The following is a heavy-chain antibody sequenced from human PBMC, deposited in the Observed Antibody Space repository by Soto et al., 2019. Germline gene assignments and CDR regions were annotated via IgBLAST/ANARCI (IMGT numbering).Heavy chain of an antibody. CDR3: ARDNGPFSYRRFDY. CDR2: INPNSGGT. J-gene: IGHJ4*02. CDR1: GYTFTGYY. V-gene: IGHV1-2*04. Sequence: ASVKVSCKASGYTFTGYYMHWVRQAPGQGLEWMGWINPNSGGTNYAQKFQGWVTMTRDTSISTAYMELSRLRAEDTAVYYCARDNGPFSYRRFDYRGQGNLVTVSS.